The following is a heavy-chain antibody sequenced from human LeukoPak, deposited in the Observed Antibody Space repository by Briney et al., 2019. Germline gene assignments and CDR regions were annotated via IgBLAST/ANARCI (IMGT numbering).Heavy chain of an antibody. D-gene: IGHD2-21*02. CDR3: AKDSGVVVTAIPNY. CDR1: GFTFSTYA. Sequence: GGSLRLSCAASGFTFSTYAMSWVRQAPGKGLEWVSSISGRGGSTYYAGSVKGRFTISRDNSKNTLSLQMDSLRSEDTAVYYCAKDSGVVVTAIPNYWGQGALVTVSS. J-gene: IGHJ4*02. CDR2: ISGRGGST. V-gene: IGHV3-23*01.